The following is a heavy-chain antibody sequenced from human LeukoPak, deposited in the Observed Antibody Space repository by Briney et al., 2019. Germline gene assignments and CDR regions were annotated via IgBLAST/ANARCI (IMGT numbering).Heavy chain of an antibody. CDR1: GGSISSGDYY. CDR3: ARADVVVNYFDY. Sequence: SETLSLTCTVSGGSISSGDYYWSWIRQPPGKGLEWIGYIYYSGSTYYNPSLKSRVTISVDTSKNQFSPKLSSVAAADTAVYYCARADVVVNYFDYWGQGTLVTVSS. V-gene: IGHV4-30-4*08. CDR2: IYYSGST. D-gene: IGHD2-15*01. J-gene: IGHJ4*02.